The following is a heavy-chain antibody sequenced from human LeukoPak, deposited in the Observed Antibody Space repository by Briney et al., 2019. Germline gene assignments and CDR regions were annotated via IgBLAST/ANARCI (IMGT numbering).Heavy chain of an antibody. Sequence: GGSLRLSCAASGFAFSDYSMNWVRQAPGKGLEWVANIRGSGSGMGSAGSVKGRFTISRDNAKNSLHLQMNSLRAEDTAFYYCARDDNWGFDYWGQGALVTVSS. CDR2: IRGSGSGM. J-gene: IGHJ4*02. D-gene: IGHD7-27*01. CDR3: ARDDNWGFDY. V-gene: IGHV3-21*05. CDR1: GFAFSDYS.